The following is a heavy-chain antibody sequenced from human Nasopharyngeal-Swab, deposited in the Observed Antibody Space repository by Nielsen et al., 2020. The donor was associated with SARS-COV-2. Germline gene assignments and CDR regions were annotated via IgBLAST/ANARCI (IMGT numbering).Heavy chain of an antibody. V-gene: IGHV4-61*02. CDR2: IYTSGST. D-gene: IGHD1-26*01. CDR1: GGSISSGSYY. Sequence: SDTLSLTCTVSGGSISSGSYYWSWIRQPAGKGLEWSGRIYTSGSTNYNPSLKSRVTISVDTSKNQFSLKLSSVTAADTAVYYCAREPSGSYRDYFDYWGQGTLVTVSS. CDR3: AREPSGSYRDYFDY. J-gene: IGHJ4*02.